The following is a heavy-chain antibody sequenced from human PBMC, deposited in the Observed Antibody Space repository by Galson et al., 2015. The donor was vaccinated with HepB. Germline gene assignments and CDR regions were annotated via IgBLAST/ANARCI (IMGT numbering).Heavy chain of an antibody. CDR3: ARGSEDNYGSFDY. Sequence: ETLSLTCAVSGDSISNDRWWSWVRQPPGEGLEWIGYTHYSGSTYYNPSLRGRLTISEGMSKNQFSLKLSSVTAADTAIYYCARGSEDNYGSFDYWGQGTLVTVSS. J-gene: IGHJ4*02. CDR1: GDSISNDRW. V-gene: IGHV4-4*02. CDR2: THYSGST. D-gene: IGHD3-10*01.